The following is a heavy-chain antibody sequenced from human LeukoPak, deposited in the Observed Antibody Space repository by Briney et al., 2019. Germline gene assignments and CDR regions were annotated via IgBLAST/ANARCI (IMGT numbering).Heavy chain of an antibody. Sequence: PGGSLRLSCAATGFTFSSYAMSWVRQAPGKGLEWVSAISGSGGSTYYADSVKGRFTISRDNSKNTLYLQMNSLRAEDTAVYYCAKDLLKVLKKDIVVVPAAPYNWFDPWGQGTLVTVSS. CDR3: AKDLLKVLKKDIVVVPAAPYNWFDP. J-gene: IGHJ5*02. CDR2: ISGSGGST. D-gene: IGHD2-2*01. V-gene: IGHV3-23*01. CDR1: GFTFSSYA.